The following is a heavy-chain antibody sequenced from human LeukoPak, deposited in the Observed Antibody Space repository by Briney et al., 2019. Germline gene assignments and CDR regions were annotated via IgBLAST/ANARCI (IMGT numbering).Heavy chain of an antibody. CDR2: ISDSGGST. CDR3: ARGGLWFGELLYY. V-gene: IGHV3-23*01. D-gene: IGHD3-10*01. Sequence: GGSLRLSCAASGFTFSSYAMSWVRQAPGKGLEWVSAISDSGGSTHYADSVKGRVTISRDNSKNTLYLQMNSLRAEDTAVYYCARGGLWFGELLYYWGQGTLVTVSS. J-gene: IGHJ4*02. CDR1: GFTFSSYA.